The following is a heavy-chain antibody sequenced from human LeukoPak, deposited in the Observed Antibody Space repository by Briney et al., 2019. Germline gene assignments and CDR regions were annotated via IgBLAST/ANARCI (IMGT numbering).Heavy chain of an antibody. Sequence: PSETLSLTCAVYGGSFSGYYWSWIRQPPGKGLEWIGSIYYSGSTYYNPSLKSRVTISVDTSKNQFSLKLSSVTAADTAVYYCARVRVVPAAIRAIDYWGQGTLVTVSS. CDR1: GGSFSGYY. CDR2: IYYSGST. V-gene: IGHV4-34*01. J-gene: IGHJ4*02. CDR3: ARVRVVPAAIRAIDY. D-gene: IGHD2-2*01.